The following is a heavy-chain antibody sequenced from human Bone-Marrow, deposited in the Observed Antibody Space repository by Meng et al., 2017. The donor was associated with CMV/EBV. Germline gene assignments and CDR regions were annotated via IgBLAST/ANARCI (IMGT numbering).Heavy chain of an antibody. CDR2: ISAYNGNT. J-gene: IGHJ5*02. V-gene: IGHV1-18*01. D-gene: IGHD4-17*01. CDR1: GYTCSTYG. CDR3: ARDSYGWFDP. Sequence: VSGKASGYTCSTYGISWVRQAPGQGLEWMGWISAYNGNTNCAQKLQGRVTMTTDTSTSTAYMELRSLRSDDTAVYYCARDSYGWFDPWGQGTLVTVSS.